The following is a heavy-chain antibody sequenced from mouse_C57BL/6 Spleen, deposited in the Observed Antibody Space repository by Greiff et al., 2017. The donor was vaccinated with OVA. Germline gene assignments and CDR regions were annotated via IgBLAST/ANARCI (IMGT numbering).Heavy chain of an antibody. Sequence: QVQLQQPGAELVRPGTSVTLSCKASGYTFTSYWMHWVKQRPGQGLEWIGVIDPSDSYTNYNQKFKGKATLTVDTSSSTAYMELSSLTSEDSAVYYCARSGLGRYVDYWGQGTTLTVSS. D-gene: IGHD4-1*01. CDR1: GYTFTSYW. CDR2: IDPSDSYT. CDR3: ARSGLGRYVDY. J-gene: IGHJ2*01. V-gene: IGHV1-59*01.